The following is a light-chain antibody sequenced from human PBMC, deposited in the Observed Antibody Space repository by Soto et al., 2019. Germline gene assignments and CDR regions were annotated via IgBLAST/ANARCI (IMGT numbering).Light chain of an antibody. Sequence: QSALTQPASVSGSPGQSITISCTGTSSDFGGYNYVSWYQQHPGKAPKLMIYDVSNRPSGVSNRFSGSKSGNTASLTISGLQVEDEGDYYGSSYTSSSTLVFGTGTKLTVL. CDR1: SSDFGGYNY. CDR3: SSYTSSSTLV. J-gene: IGLJ1*01. CDR2: DVS. V-gene: IGLV2-14*01.